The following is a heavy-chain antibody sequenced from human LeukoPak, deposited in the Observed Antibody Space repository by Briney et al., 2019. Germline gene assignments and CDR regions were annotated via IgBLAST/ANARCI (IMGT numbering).Heavy chain of an antibody. D-gene: IGHD5/OR15-5a*01. Sequence: SVKVSCKASGYTFTGYYMHWVRQAPGQGLEWMGWINPNSGGTNYAQKFQGRVTMTRDTSISAAYMDLSRLISDDTAVYYCARFDQVSETAGGYWGQGTLVTVSS. CDR2: INPNSGGT. J-gene: IGHJ4*02. CDR3: ARFDQVSETAGGY. V-gene: IGHV1-2*02. CDR1: GYTFTGYY.